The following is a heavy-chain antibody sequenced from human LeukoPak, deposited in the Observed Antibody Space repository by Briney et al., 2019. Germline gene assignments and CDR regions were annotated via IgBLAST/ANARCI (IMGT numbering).Heavy chain of an antibody. J-gene: IGHJ4*02. CDR2: INHSGST. CDR1: GGSFSGYY. V-gene: IGHV4-34*01. D-gene: IGHD5-12*01. Sequence: SETLSLTCAVYGGSFSGYYWSWIRQPPGKGLEWIGEINHSGSTNYNPSLKSRVTISVDTSKNQFSLKLGSVTAADTAVYYCARQGGYSGYDFTPAKKYYFDYWGQGTLVTVSS. CDR3: ARQGGYSGYDFTPAKKYYFDY.